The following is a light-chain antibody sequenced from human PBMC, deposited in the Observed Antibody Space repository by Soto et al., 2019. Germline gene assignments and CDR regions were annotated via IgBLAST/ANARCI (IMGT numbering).Light chain of an antibody. CDR1: QSVSRN. CDR2: GAS. V-gene: IGKV3-15*01. CDR3: QHYNNWPPYT. J-gene: IGKJ2*01. Sequence: EIVMTQSPATLSVSPGERATLSCRASQSVSRNLAWYQQKPGQAPRLLIYGASTRATAIPARFSGSGSGTEFTLTISSRLSEEFSVYYCQHYNNWPPYTFGQGTKLEIK.